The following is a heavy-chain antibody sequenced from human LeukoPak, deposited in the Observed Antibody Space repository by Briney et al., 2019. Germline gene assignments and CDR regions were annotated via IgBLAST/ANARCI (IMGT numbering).Heavy chain of an antibody. CDR2: ISSSSSYI. V-gene: IGHV3-21*01. CDR1: GFTFSSYS. Sequence: KAGGSLRLSCAASGFTFSSYSMNWVRQAPGKGLEWVSSISSSSSYIYYADSVKGRFTISRDNAKNSLYLQMNSLRAEDTALYYCAKDRIVYSTSCYGMDVWGQGTTVTVSS. CDR3: AKDRIVYSTSCYGMDV. J-gene: IGHJ6*02. D-gene: IGHD2-2*01.